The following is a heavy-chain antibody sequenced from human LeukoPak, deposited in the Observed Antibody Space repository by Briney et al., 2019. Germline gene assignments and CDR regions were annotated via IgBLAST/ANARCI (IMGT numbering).Heavy chain of an antibody. J-gene: IGHJ4*02. V-gene: IGHV1-18*01. CDR1: GYTFTSCG. D-gene: IGHD4-17*01. Sequence: ASVKVSCKASGYTFTSCGISWVRQAPGQGLEWMGWISAYNGNTNYAQKLQGRVTMTTDTSTSTAYMELRSLRSDDTAVYYCARDQGDDYGDYGSLPFDYWGQGTLVTVSS. CDR3: ARDQGDDYGDYGSLPFDY. CDR2: ISAYNGNT.